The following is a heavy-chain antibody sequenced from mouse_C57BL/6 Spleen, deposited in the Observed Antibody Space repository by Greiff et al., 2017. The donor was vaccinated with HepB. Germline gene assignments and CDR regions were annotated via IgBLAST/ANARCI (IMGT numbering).Heavy chain of an antibody. Sequence: QVQLQQSGAELVRPGSSVKLSCKASGYTFTSYWMHWVKQRPIQGLEWIGNIDPSDSETHYNQKFKDKATLTVDKSSSTAYMQLSSLTSEDSAVYYCARWGNWYVDVWGTGTTVTVSS. J-gene: IGHJ1*03. CDR1: GYTFTSYW. V-gene: IGHV1-52*01. CDR3: ARWGNWYVDV. CDR2: IDPSDSET.